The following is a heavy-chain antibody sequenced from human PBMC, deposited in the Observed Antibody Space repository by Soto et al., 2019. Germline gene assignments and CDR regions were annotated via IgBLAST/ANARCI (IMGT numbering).Heavy chain of an antibody. CDR1: GGSISSYY. CDR3: ARDPNWNDPRVYAFAL. J-gene: IGHJ3*01. V-gene: IGHV4-59*12. D-gene: IGHD1-1*01. CDR2: IYYSGST. Sequence: SETLSLTCTVSGGSISSYYWSWIRQPPGKGLEWIGYIYYSGSTNYNPSLKSRVIISVDTSKNQFSLKLSSVTAADTAVYYCARDPNWNDPRVYAFALWGQGTMVTVSS.